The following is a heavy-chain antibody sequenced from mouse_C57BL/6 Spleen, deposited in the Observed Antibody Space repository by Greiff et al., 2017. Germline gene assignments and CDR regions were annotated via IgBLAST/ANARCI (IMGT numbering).Heavy chain of an antibody. V-gene: IGHV7-3*01. CDR3: ARYYYGSSYLPYAMDY. Sequence: EVMLVESGGGLVQPGGSLSLSCAASGFTFTDYYMSWVRQPPGKALEWLGFIRNKANGYTTEYSASVKGRFTISRDNSQSILYLQMNALRAEDSATYYCARYYYGSSYLPYAMDYWGQGTSVTVSS. CDR1: GFTFTDYY. J-gene: IGHJ4*01. CDR2: IRNKANGYTT. D-gene: IGHD1-1*01.